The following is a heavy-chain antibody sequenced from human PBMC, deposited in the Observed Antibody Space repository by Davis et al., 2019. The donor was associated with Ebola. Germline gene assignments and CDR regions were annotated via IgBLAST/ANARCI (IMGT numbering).Heavy chain of an antibody. J-gene: IGHJ6*02. CDR2: ISYDGSNK. Sequence: GGSLRLSCEGSGFTFSEYYLAWIRETPGKGLEWVAVISYDGSNKYYADSVKGRFTISRDNSKNTLYLQMNSLRAEDTAVYYCARVRMNFGLVIQIYYYYGMDVWGQGTTVTVSS. CDR3: ARVRMNFGLVIQIYYYYGMDV. D-gene: IGHD3/OR15-3a*01. CDR1: GFTFSEYY. V-gene: IGHV3-30-3*01.